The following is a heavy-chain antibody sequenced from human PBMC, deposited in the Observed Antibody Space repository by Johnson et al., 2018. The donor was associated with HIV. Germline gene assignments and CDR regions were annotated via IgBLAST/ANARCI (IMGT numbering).Heavy chain of an antibody. D-gene: IGHD7-27*01. CDR3: ASLGANWGRGAFDI. CDR1: GFTVSSNY. Sequence: EVQLMESGGGLVQPGGSLRLSCAASGFTVSSNYMSWVRQAPGKGLEWVSVIYSGGSTYYADSVKGRFTISRDHSKNTLYLQMNSLGAEDTAVYYWASLGANWGRGAFDIWGQGTMVTVSS. J-gene: IGHJ3*02. CDR2: IYSGGST. V-gene: IGHV3-66*02.